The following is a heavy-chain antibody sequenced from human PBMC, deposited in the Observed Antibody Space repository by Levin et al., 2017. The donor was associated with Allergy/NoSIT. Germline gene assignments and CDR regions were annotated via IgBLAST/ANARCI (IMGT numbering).Heavy chain of an antibody. Sequence: ASVKVSCKASGYTFTSYHMHWVRQAPGQGLEWMGIINPSGGSTIYAQKFQGRVTMTRDTSTSTVYMELSSLKSEDTAVYYCARVIAVAGQTVWGQGTLVTVSS. CDR1: GYTFTSYH. D-gene: IGHD6-19*01. CDR2: INPSGGST. V-gene: IGHV1-46*01. CDR3: ARVIAVAGQTV. J-gene: IGHJ4*02.